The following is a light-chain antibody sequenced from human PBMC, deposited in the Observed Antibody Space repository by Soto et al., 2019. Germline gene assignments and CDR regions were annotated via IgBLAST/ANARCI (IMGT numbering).Light chain of an antibody. CDR2: GAS. CDR3: KQNYSTPWT. Sequence: DIQMTQSPSSLSASVGDRVTITCRASQSISNYLNWYQQKPVKAPNLLIYGASTLQSGVPSRFSGSGSVTDFTLTISSLRPEDFATSDCKQNYSTPWTFGRGTKVEIK. CDR1: QSISNY. V-gene: IGKV1-39*01. J-gene: IGKJ1*01.